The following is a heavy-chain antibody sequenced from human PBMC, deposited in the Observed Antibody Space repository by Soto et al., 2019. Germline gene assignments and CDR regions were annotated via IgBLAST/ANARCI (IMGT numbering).Heavy chain of an antibody. Sequence: QVQLVESGGGLVKPGGSLRLSCAASGFNFSDYYMSWIRQAPWKGLEWVSYISSSGSTIYYADSVKGRFTIYRDNAKNSLYLQMNSLRAEDTAAYYCAREYYEFWSGYSGYWGQGILVTVSS. J-gene: IGHJ4*02. V-gene: IGHV3-11*01. CDR3: AREYYEFWSGYSGY. CDR2: ISSSGSTI. CDR1: GFNFSDYY. D-gene: IGHD3-3*01.